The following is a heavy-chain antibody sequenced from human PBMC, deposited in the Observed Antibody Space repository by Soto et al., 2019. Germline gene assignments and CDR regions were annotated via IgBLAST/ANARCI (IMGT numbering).Heavy chain of an antibody. CDR1: GFTFSSYA. V-gene: IGHV3-30-3*01. CDR3: ARDPSSSSYRFFDY. Sequence: PGGSLRLSCAASGFTFSSYAMHWVRQAPGKGLEWVAVISYDGSNKYYADSVKGRFTISRDNSKNTLYLQMNSLRAEDTAVYYCARDPSSSSYRFFDYWGQGTLVTVSS. CDR2: ISYDGSNK. J-gene: IGHJ4*02. D-gene: IGHD6-6*01.